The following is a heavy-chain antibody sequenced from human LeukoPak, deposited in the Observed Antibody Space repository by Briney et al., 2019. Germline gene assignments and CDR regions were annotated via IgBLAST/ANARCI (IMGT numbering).Heavy chain of an antibody. V-gene: IGHV3-23*01. CDR1: GFTLDTYA. Sequence: PGGSLRLSCAASGFTLDTYAMSWVRQAPGKGPEWVSAISGSGGTTYYADSVKGRFTISRDNSKNTLYLQINSLRAEDTAVYYCAKAAAPAARNFQHWGQGTLVTVSS. CDR2: ISGSGGTT. CDR3: AKAAAPAARNFQH. J-gene: IGHJ1*01. D-gene: IGHD6-6*01.